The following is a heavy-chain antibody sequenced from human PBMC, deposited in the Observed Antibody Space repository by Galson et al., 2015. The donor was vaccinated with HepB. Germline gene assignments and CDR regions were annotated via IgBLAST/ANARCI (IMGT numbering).Heavy chain of an antibody. V-gene: IGHV3-74*01. D-gene: IGHD3-22*01. CDR2: INSDGSSS. J-gene: IGHJ3*02. CDR3: ARVFTPSYHYDRDDALDI. Sequence: SLRLSCAASGFRFKNYWMHWVRQGPGRGLVWVSRINSDGSSSRYADSVKGRFTISRDNAKNTVYLQMNSLTAEDSAVYYCARVFTPSYHYDRDDALDIWGQGTMVTVST. CDR1: GFRFKNYW.